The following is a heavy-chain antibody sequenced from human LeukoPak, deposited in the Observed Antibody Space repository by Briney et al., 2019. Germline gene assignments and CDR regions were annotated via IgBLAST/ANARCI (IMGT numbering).Heavy chain of an antibody. CDR2: IYSGDSGVST. CDR3: ARSAARLRYYYAMDV. V-gene: IGHV3-53*04. CDR1: GFSVSNTY. Sequence: GGSLGLSCAASGFSVSNTYMSWVRQAPGKGLEWVSVIYSGDSGVSTYYADSVKGRFTISRHNSKNTLYLQMSSLRAEDTAVYFCARSAARLRYYYAMDVWGQGTTVTVCS. D-gene: IGHD6-6*01. J-gene: IGHJ6*02.